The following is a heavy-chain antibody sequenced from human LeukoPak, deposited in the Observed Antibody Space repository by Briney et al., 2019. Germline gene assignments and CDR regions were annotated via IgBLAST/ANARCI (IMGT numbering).Heavy chain of an antibody. Sequence: ASVKVSCKASGYTFTSYGISWVRQAPGQGLEWMGWISAYXGNTNYAQKVQGRVTMTTDKSQSTAYMELRSLRSDETAVYYCARSSYYDILTGYRNLRGAFDIWGQGTMVTVSS. D-gene: IGHD3-9*01. CDR3: ARSSYYDILTGYRNLRGAFDI. J-gene: IGHJ3*02. V-gene: IGHV1-18*01. CDR1: GYTFTSYG. CDR2: ISAYXGNT.